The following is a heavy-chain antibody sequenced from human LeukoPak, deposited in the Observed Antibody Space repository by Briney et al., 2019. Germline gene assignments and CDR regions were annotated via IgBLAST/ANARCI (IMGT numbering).Heavy chain of an antibody. CDR3: ARGLYVGGGTER. V-gene: IGHV3-21*01. D-gene: IGHD4-23*01. Sequence: PGGSLRLSCAASGFTFGSYSMTWVRQAPGKGLEWVSSIDTGSSYIYYADSVKGRFTISRDNAKNSLYLQMNSLRAEDTAVYYCARGLYVGGGTERGGQGTLVTVSS. CDR2: IDTGSSYI. CDR1: GFTFGSYS. J-gene: IGHJ4*02.